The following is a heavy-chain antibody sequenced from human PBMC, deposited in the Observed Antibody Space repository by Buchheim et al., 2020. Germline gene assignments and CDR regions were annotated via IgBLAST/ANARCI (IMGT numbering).Heavy chain of an antibody. Sequence: QVQLQQWGAGLLKPSETLSLTCAVYGGSFSAYYWSWIRQPPGKGLEWIGEINHSGSTNYNPSLKSRVTISVDTSKNQFSLKLSSVTAADTAVYYCARAPISIDCSSTSCSRGYFDYWGQGNL. CDR2: INHSGST. D-gene: IGHD2-2*01. V-gene: IGHV4-34*01. CDR3: ARAPISIDCSSTSCSRGYFDY. CDR1: GGSFSAYY. J-gene: IGHJ4*02.